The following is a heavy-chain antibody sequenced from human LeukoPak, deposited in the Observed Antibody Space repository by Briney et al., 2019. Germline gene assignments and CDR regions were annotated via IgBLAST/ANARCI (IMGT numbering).Heavy chain of an antibody. Sequence: LGTPSLTCPVSGGSISSSSYYWGWVRPPPGKGLGWIWGIYYSGGTYYNPSLKSRVTISVDTSKNQFSLKLSSVTAADTAVYYCATQRRIAVADYYFDYWGQGTLVTVSS. CDR3: ATQRRIAVADYYFDY. D-gene: IGHD6-19*01. CDR2: IYYSGGT. V-gene: IGHV4-39*05. CDR1: GGSISSSSYY. J-gene: IGHJ4*02.